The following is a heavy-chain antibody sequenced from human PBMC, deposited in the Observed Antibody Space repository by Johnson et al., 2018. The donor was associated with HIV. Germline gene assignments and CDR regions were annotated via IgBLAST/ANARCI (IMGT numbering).Heavy chain of an antibody. CDR3: AKDIAAGDTNGGTLDI. CDR2: INWDGDST. J-gene: IGHJ3*02. CDR1: RFTFDDYA. Sequence: VQLVESGGVVVHPGGSLRLSCETSRFTFDDYAMHWVRQAPGKGLEWVSLINWDGDSTYYADSVNGRFTISRDNSKNSLYLQMNSLRPEDTGLYYWAKDIAAGDTNGGTLDIWGQGTMVTVSS. D-gene: IGHD2-8*01. V-gene: IGHV3-43D*03.